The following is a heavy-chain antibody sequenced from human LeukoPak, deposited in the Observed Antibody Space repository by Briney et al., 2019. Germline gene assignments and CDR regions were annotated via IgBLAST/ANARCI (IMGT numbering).Heavy chain of an antibody. D-gene: IGHD4-11*01. Sequence: SETLSLTCAVYSGSFSGYYWTWIRQSPGKGLEWIGEINDSGSTKYIPSLKSRVTISVDTSKNQFSLKVNSVTAADTAVYYCARGEVNSNYFDSWGQGTLVTVSS. CDR1: SGSFSGYY. CDR3: ARGEVNSNYFDS. J-gene: IGHJ4*02. CDR2: INDSGST. V-gene: IGHV4-34*01.